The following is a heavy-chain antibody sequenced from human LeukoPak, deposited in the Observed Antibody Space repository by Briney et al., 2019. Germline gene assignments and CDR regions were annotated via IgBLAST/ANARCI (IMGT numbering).Heavy chain of an antibody. V-gene: IGHV1-3*01. CDR1: GYTFTSYA. J-gene: IGHJ6*02. CDR2: INAGNGNT. CDR3: ARGEAAAVRGYYYYVMDV. Sequence: GALVKVSCKASGYTFTSYAMHWVRQAPGQRLEWMGWINAGNGNTKYSQKFQGRVTITRDTSASTAYMELSSLRSEDTAVYYCARGEAAAVRGYYYYVMDVWGQGTTVTVSS. D-gene: IGHD6-13*01.